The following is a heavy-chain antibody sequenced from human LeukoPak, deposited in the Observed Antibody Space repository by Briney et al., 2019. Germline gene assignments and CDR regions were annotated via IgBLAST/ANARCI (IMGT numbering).Heavy chain of an antibody. CDR2: ISGSGGST. J-gene: IGHJ4*02. V-gene: IGHV3-23*01. D-gene: IGHD3-16*02. CDR1: GFTFANYA. CDR3: ARNRIRFDF. Sequence: GGSLRLSCAASGFTFANYAMSWVHQGPGKGLEWVSTISGSGGSTYYADSVKGQFTISRDNAMNSLFLQMNSLTAEDTAIYYCARNRIRFDFWGQGTLVTVSS.